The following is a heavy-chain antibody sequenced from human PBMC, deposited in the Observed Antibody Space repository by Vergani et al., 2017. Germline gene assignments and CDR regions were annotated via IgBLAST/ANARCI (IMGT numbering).Heavy chain of an antibody. CDR1: GFTFSSHG. D-gene: IGHD1-26*01. Sequence: QVQLVESEGGVVQPGRSLTLSCVASGFTFSSHGMHWVRQAPGQGLEWMGWINPNSGGTNYAQKFQGRVTMTRDTSISTAYMELSRLRSDDTAVYYCARVGRLWGATYYWGQGTLVTVSS. CDR2: INPNSGGT. J-gene: IGHJ4*02. V-gene: IGHV1-2*02. CDR3: ARVGRLWGATYY.